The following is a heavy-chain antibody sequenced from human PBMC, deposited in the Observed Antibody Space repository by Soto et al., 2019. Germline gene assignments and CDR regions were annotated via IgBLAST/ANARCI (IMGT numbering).Heavy chain of an antibody. CDR1: GGTFSSYA. CDR3: ARDREYSSSSLTYYYGMDV. D-gene: IGHD6-6*01. Sequence: SGKVSCKASGGTFSSYAISWVRQAPGPGLEWMGGIIPIFGTANYAQKFQGRVTITADESTSTAYMELSSLRSEDTAVYYCARDREYSSSSLTYYYGMDVWGQGTTVTVSS. J-gene: IGHJ6*02. CDR2: IIPIFGTA. V-gene: IGHV1-69*13.